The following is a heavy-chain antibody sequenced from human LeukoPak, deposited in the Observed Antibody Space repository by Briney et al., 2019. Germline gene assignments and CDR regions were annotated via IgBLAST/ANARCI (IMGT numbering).Heavy chain of an antibody. J-gene: IGHJ4*02. CDR2: LKPNSGGT. CDR3: AREMEIGDYRPTDY. CDR1: GFTFTAYY. Sequence: ASVKVSCKASGFTFTAYYIHWVRQAPGQGLEWMGRLKPNSGGTNHPQKFQGRVTMTRDTSISTAYMELNRLTSDDTAVYYCAREMEIGDYRPTDYWGQGTLVTVSS. V-gene: IGHV1-2*06. D-gene: IGHD2-21*01.